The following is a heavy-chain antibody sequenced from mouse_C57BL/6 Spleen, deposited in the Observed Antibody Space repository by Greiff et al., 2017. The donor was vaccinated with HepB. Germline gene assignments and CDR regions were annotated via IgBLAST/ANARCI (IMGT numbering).Heavy chain of an antibody. V-gene: IGHV2-5*01. CDR1: GFSLTSYG. CDR2: IWRGGST. D-gene: IGHD2-3*01. CDR3: AKNDDGYFWYFDV. Sequence: QVQLQQSGPGLVQPSQRLSITCTVSGFSLTSYGVHWVRQSPGKGLEWLGVIWRGGSTDYNAAFMSRLSITKDNSKSQVFFKMNSLQADDTAIYYCAKNDDGYFWYFDVWGTGTTVTVSS. J-gene: IGHJ1*03.